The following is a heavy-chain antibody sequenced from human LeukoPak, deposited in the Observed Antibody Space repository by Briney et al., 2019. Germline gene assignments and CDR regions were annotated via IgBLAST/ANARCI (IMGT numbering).Heavy chain of an antibody. D-gene: IGHD4-17*01. CDR2: ISRNSNYI. V-gene: IGHV3-21*01. CDR1: GFTFSSYT. CDR3: ARDRDGDYVLGLDP. Sequence: GGSLRLSCAASGFTFSSYTMNWVRQAPGKGLEWVSSISRNSNYIYYADSVKGRFTISRDNAKNSLYLQMNSLRAEDTAVYYCARDRDGDYVLGLDPWGQGTLVTVSS. J-gene: IGHJ5*02.